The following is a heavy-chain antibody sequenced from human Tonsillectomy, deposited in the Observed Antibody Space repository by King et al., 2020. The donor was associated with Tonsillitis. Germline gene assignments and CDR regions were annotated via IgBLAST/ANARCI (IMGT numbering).Heavy chain of an antibody. CDR3: TRHIVFDHTDC. V-gene: IGHV3-73*02. D-gene: IGHD2-15*01. Sequence: VQLVESGGGLVQPGGSLKLSCVDSGFIFRDSAIHWVRQASGKGLEWVAYIRARPKNYATAYAASVQGRFTISRDDSKSTAYLQLNSLRAEDTAVYYCTRHIVFDHTDCWGQGTLVTVSS. J-gene: IGHJ4*02. CDR1: GFIFRDSA. CDR2: IRARPKNYAT.